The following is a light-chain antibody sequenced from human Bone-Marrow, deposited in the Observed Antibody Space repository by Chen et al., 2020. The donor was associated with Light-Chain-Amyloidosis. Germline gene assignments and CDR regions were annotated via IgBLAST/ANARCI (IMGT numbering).Light chain of an antibody. CDR3: QVWDRSSDRPV. V-gene: IGLV2-18*01. CDR2: EVS. CDR1: SSDIGTYNR. J-gene: IGLJ3*02. Sequence: QSALTQPPSVSGSPGQSVTISCTGTSSDIGTYNRVSWYQQPPGTAPKLVIYEVSNRPSGVPDRFSGSNSGNTATLTISRVEAGDEADYYCQVWDRSSDRPVFGGGTKLTVL.